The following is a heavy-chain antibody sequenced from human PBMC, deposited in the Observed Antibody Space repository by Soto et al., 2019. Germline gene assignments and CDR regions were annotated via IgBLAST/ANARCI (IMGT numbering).Heavy chain of an antibody. CDR1: GGSISSYY. J-gene: IGHJ4*02. CDR3: ARQEITVTIDY. CDR2: IYYSGST. V-gene: IGHV4-59*08. D-gene: IGHD4-17*01. Sequence: SETLSLTCTVSGGSISSYYWSWIRQPPGKGLEWIGYIYYSGSTNYNPSLKSRVTISVDTSKNQFSLKLSSVTAADTAVYYCARQEITVTIDYWGQGTLVTVSS.